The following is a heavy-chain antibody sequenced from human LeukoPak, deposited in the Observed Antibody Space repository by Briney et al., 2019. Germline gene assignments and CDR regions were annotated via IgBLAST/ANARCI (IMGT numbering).Heavy chain of an antibody. CDR3: TRGPSSTSCLYDP. CDR1: GYTFTRYY. Sequence: GSSVKVSCKASGYTFTRYYMHWVRQAPGQGLEWMGIINPSGDSTNYAQKFQGRVTMTRDTSTSTVYMELSSLRSEDTAVYYCTRGPSSTSCLYDPWGQGTLVTVSS. V-gene: IGHV1-46*03. J-gene: IGHJ5*02. CDR2: INPSGDST. D-gene: IGHD2-2*01.